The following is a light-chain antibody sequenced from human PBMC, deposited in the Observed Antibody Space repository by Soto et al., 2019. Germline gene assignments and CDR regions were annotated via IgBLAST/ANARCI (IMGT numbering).Light chain of an antibody. Sequence: QSVLTQPPSASGTPVQRVTISCSGSSSNIGSNTVNWYHQLPGTAPKLLIYSNNQWPSGVPDRFSGSKSGTSASLAISGLQSEDEADYYCAAWDDSLNGYVVFGGGTKLTVL. V-gene: IGLV1-44*01. J-gene: IGLJ2*01. CDR2: SNN. CDR1: SSNIGSNT. CDR3: AAWDDSLNGYVV.